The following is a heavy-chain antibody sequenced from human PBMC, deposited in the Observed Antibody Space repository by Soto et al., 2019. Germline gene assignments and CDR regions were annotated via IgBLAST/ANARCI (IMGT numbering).Heavy chain of an antibody. D-gene: IGHD1-1*01. CDR1: GGSISTSVHY. J-gene: IGHJ4*02. CDR3: ARLQRPGTFDY. CDR2: IYNNGDT. V-gene: IGHV4-39*01. Sequence: QLQLQESGPGLVKPSETLSLTCTVSGGSISTSVHYWAWIRQPPGKGLEWMGTIYNNGDTYYNSSLKGKITMFVDTSKNVFSLRLTSVTALDTAVYYCARLQRPGTFDYWGLGTLVTVSS.